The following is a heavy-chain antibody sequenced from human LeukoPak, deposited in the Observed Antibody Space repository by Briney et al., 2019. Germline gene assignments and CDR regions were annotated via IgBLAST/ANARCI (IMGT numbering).Heavy chain of an antibody. J-gene: IGHJ4*02. D-gene: IGHD3-10*01. CDR2: IYYSGIT. V-gene: IGHV4-39*01. CDR3: ARIYGSGSYYSDY. CDR1: GGSISSSSYY. Sequence: SETLSLTCTVSGGSISSSSYYWGWIRQPPGKGLEWIGSIYYSGITYYNPSLKSRVTISVDTSKNQFSLKLSSVTAADTAVYYCARIYGSGSYYSDYWGQGTLVTVSS.